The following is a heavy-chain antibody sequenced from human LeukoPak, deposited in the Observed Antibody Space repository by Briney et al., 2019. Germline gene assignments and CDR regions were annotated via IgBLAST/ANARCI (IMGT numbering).Heavy chain of an antibody. V-gene: IGHV3-15*01. CDR2: IKTKAEGGTI. J-gene: IGHJ4*02. CDR3: TTDLDY. Sequence: GGSLRLSCAGSGFIFSDVWMSWVRQAPGKGLEWVARIKTKAEGGTIDYAAPVKGRFIISRDDSEKRLDLQMSSLKSEDTGVYYCTTDLDYWGQGTPVTVSS. CDR1: GFIFSDVW.